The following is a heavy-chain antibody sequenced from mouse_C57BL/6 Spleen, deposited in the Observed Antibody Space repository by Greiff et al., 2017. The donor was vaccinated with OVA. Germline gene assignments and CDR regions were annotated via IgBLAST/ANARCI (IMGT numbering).Heavy chain of an antibody. CDR3: ARGGGYYFDY. Sequence: QVQLKQPGAELVMPGASVKLSCKASGYTFTSYWMHWVKQRPGQGLEWIGEIDPSDSYTNYNQKFKGKSTLTVDKSSSTAYMQLSSLTSEDSAVYYCARGGGYYFDYWGQGTTLTVSS. CDR1: GYTFTSYW. V-gene: IGHV1-69*01. J-gene: IGHJ2*01. CDR2: IDPSDSYT.